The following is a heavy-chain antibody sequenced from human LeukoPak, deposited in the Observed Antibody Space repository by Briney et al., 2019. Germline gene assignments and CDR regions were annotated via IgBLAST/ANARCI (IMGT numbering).Heavy chain of an antibody. CDR3: ARDGREDIVVVPAAFYYYYYGMDV. D-gene: IGHD2-2*01. J-gene: IGHJ6*02. Sequence: GASVKVSCKASGYTFTSCYMHWVRQAPGQGLEWMGWINPNSGGTNYAQKVQGRVTMTRDTSISTAYMELSRLRSDDTAVYYCARDGREDIVVVPAAFYYYYYGMDVWGQGTTVTVSS. CDR2: INPNSGGT. CDR1: GYTFTSCY. V-gene: IGHV1-2*02.